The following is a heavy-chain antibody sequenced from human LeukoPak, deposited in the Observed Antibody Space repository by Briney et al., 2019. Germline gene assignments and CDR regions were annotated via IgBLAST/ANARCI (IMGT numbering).Heavy chain of an antibody. CDR3: ARGVDYYGV. D-gene: IGHD3-10*01. CDR1: GFTFSSYN. V-gene: IGHV4-34*01. CDR2: INHSGGT. J-gene: IGHJ4*02. Sequence: PGGSLRLSCAGSGFTFSSYNMNWIRQPPVKGLEWIGEINHSGGTNYNPSLKSRVTISVDTSKKQFSLKLSSVTAADTAVYYCARGVDYYGVWGQGTLVTVSS.